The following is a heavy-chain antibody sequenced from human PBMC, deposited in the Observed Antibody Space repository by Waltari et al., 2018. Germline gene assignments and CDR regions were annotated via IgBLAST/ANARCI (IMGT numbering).Heavy chain of an antibody. V-gene: IGHV5-10-1*03. CDR1: GSRFTSYL. CDR3: ASTEPRRGVRYFDYYGMDV. CDR2: IDPSHSYT. D-gene: IGHD3-9*01. J-gene: IGHJ6*02. Sequence: EVQLVQSGAEVKKPGESLRIPCKGSGSRFTSYLITWRRQVPGKWMGWMGRIDPSHSYTNYSPSFQGHVTISAHKSISTAYLQWSSLKASDTAMYYCASTEPRRGVRYFDYYGMDVWGQGTTVTVSS.